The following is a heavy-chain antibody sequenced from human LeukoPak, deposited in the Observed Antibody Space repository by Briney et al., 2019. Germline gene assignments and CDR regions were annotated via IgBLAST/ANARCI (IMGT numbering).Heavy chain of an antibody. J-gene: IGHJ6*02. V-gene: IGHV4-31*03. CDR2: IYYSGST. Sequence: NPSETLSLTCTVSGGSISSGGYYWSWIRQHPGKGLEWIGYIYYSGSTYYNPSLKSRVTISVDTSKNQCSLKLSSVTAADTAVYYCARAPAGSGWSYYYYYYGMDVWGQGTTVTVSS. CDR3: ARAPAGSGWSYYYYYYGMDV. CDR1: GGSISSGGYY. D-gene: IGHD6-19*01.